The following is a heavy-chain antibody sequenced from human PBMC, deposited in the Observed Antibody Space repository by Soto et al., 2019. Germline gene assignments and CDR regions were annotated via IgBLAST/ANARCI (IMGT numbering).Heavy chain of an antibody. CDR1: GGPFSGYY. J-gene: IGHJ6*02. CDR3: ARQEVPQWFTKGYYGMDV. CDR2: INHRGNT. D-gene: IGHD2-8*01. Sequence: PSETLSLTCAVYGGPFSGYYWTWIRQPPGKGLEWIGEINHRGNTNYNPSLKSRVTISVDTSKNQFSLKLTSVTAADTAVYYCARQEVPQWFTKGYYGMDVWDQGTTVTVS. V-gene: IGHV4-34*01.